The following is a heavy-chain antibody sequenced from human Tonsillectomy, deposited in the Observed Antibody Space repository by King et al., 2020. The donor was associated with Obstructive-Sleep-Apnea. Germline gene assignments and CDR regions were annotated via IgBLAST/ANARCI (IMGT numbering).Heavy chain of an antibody. V-gene: IGHV4-34*01. CDR1: GGSFSGYY. D-gene: IGHD2-15*01. CDR3: ARVLSGSAFDY. Sequence: VQLQQWGAGLLKPSETLSLTCAVYGGSFSGYYWSWIRQPPGKGLEWIGEINHSGSTNYNPSLKSRVTISVDTSKNQFSLKLSSVTAADTAVYYCARVLSGSAFDYWGQGTLATVSS. CDR2: INHSGST. J-gene: IGHJ4*02.